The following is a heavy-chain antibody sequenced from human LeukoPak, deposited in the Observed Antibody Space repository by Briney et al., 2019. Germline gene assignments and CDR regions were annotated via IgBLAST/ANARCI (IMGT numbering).Heavy chain of an antibody. J-gene: IGHJ4*02. D-gene: IGHD6-6*01. Sequence: QPGGSLRLSCSASGFTVSSNYMSWVRQAPGKGPEWVSVIYSGGSTYYADSVKGRFTISRDNSKNTLYLQMNSLRAEDTAVYYCARAPYSSYYYFDYWGQGTLVTVSS. CDR1: GFTVSSNY. CDR2: IYSGGST. V-gene: IGHV3-66*02. CDR3: ARAPYSSYYYFDY.